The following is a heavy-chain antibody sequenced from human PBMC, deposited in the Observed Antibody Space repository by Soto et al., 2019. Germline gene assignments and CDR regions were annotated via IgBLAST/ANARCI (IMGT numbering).Heavy chain of an antibody. CDR2: IVPVFGRP. J-gene: IGHJ4*02. D-gene: IGHD5-12*01. CDR1: GGSFSNFG. V-gene: IGHV1-69*13. CDR3: AREGSGYNL. Sequence: GASVKVSCKASGGSFSNFGISWVRQAPGQGLEWVGGIVPVFGRPNYAQRFRGRLTITADESTSTGYMELTSLRSDETAVYYCAREGSGYNLWGQGTKVT.